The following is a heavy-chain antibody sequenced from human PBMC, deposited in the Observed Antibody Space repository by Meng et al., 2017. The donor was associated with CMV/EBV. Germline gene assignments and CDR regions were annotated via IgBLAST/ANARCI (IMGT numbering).Heavy chain of an antibody. CDR3: ARVLSGAIDY. D-gene: IGHD7-27*01. CDR2: INGNGGST. CDR1: GFTFDDYG. V-gene: IGHV3-20*04. J-gene: IGHJ4*02. Sequence: LSCAAFGFTFDDYGMPWVRQAPGKGLEWVSGINGNGGSTDYADSVKGRFTISRDNAKNSLYLQMNSLRAEDTALYYCARVLSGAIDYWGQGTLVTVSS.